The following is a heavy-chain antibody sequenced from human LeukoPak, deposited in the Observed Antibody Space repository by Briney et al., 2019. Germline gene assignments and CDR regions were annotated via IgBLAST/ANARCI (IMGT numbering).Heavy chain of an antibody. J-gene: IGHJ4*02. CDR1: GFTFSHFG. V-gene: IGHV3-33*06. CDR3: AKDAQKGFDCSNSENL. CDR2: IRSDATNQ. Sequence: PGTSLRLSCAASGFTFSHFGMHWVRQAPGKGLEWVAVIRSDATNQYYADSVKGRFTISRDNFKRRLSLEMNSLRAEDTAVYFCAKDAQKGFDCSNSENLWGQVSLVIVSS. D-gene: IGHD4-11*01.